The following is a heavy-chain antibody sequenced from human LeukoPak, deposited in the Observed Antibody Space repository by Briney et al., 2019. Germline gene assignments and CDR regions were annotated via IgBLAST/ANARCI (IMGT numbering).Heavy chain of an antibody. D-gene: IGHD3/OR15-3a*01. V-gene: IGHV4-39*07. CDR1: GASVITDDYY. CDR2: GST. CDR3: ARVFGLYQEAMDV. J-gene: IGHJ6*02. Sequence: SETLSLTCIVSGASVITDDYYWGWVRQPPGKGLEWLGSTYRIPPLKSRVTISVDTSGNQFSLRLRSVTAADTALYFCARVFGLYQEAMDVWGPGTTVTVSS.